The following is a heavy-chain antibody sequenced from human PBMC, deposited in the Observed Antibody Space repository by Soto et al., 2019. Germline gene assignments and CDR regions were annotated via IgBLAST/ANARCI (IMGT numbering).Heavy chain of an antibody. CDR3: ARAISGYVT. J-gene: IGHJ5*02. V-gene: IGHV1-3*04. CDR2: INTGNGNT. D-gene: IGHD5-12*01. CDR1: GITSTTYA. Sequence: QVQLVQSGAEVKKPGASVKVSCKASGITSTTYAIHWVRQAPGHGLEWMGWINTGNGNTRYSQTFLGRVSLTTDTSTSTASMDLSSLTSEDTAVYYCARAISGYVTWGQGTLITVSS.